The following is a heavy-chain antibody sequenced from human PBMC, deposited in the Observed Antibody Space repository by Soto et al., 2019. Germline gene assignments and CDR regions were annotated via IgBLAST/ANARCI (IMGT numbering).Heavy chain of an antibody. D-gene: IGHD3-16*01. J-gene: IGHJ5*02. CDR3: ARMATFGSLNWFDP. Sequence: ASVKVSCKASGYSFTNNDLRWVRQATGQGLEWMGWMNPGSGDTGYAQKFQGRVTMTRDISIATAYMELSSLRSDDTAIYYCARMATFGSLNWFDPWGQGTLVTVSS. CDR2: MNPGSGDT. V-gene: IGHV1-8*01. CDR1: GYSFTNND.